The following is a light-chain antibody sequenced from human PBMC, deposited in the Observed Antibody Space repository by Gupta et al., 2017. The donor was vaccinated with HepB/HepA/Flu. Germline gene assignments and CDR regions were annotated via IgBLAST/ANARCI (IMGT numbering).Light chain of an antibody. Sequence: QTVVTQEPSFSVSPGGTVTLTCGLTSGSVSTTYFRSWYQQTPGQAPRSLIYSTNTRSSGVSDRFSGSILGNKAALTITGAQADDESDYYCVLYMVSGIHWVFGGGTKLTVL. CDR3: VLYMVSGIHWV. CDR1: SGSVSTTYF. V-gene: IGLV8-61*01. CDR2: STN. J-gene: IGLJ3*02.